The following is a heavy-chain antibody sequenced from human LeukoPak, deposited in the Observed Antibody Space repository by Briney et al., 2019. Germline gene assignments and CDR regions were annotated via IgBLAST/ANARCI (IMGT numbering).Heavy chain of an antibody. D-gene: IGHD2-2*01. CDR2: IVVGSGNT. Sequence: SVRVSCKASGFTFTSSAMQWVRQARGQRLEWIGWIVVGSGNTNYAQKFQERVTITRDMSTSTAYMELSSLRSEDTAVYYCAADSTGVVPALPYYYYYMDVWGRGTTVTVSS. CDR3: AADSTGVVPALPYYYYYMDV. J-gene: IGHJ6*03. V-gene: IGHV1-58*02. CDR1: GFTFTSSA.